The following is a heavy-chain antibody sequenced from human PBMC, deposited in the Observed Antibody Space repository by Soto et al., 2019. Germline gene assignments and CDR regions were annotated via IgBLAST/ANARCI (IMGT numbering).Heavy chain of an antibody. J-gene: IGHJ6*02. CDR3: ARGLAARRIYFYGMDV. V-gene: IGHV3-9*01. D-gene: IGHD6-6*01. CDR1: GFTFDYYA. Sequence: RRLSCAASGFTFDYYAMHWVRQTPGKGLEWVSGISWNSDNIVYADSVKGRFTISRDNAKNSLYLQMNSLRAEDTALYYCARGLAARRIYFYGMDVWGQGTTVTVSS. CDR2: ISWNSDNI.